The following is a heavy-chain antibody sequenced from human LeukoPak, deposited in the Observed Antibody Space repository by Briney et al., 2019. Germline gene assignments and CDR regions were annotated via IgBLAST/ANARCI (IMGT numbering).Heavy chain of an antibody. D-gene: IGHD4/OR15-4a*01. J-gene: IGHJ4*02. V-gene: IGHV3-30-3*01. Sequence: GRSLRLSSAASGFTFSSYAMHWVRQAPGKGLEWVAVISYDGSNKYYADSVKGRFTISRDNSKNTLYLQMNSLRAEDTAVYYCARVISDYVDYWGQGTLVTVSS. CDR2: ISYDGSNK. CDR1: GFTFSSYA. CDR3: ARVISDYVDY.